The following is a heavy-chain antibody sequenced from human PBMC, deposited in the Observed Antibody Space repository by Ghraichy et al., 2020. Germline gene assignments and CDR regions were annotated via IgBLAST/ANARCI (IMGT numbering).Heavy chain of an antibody. J-gene: IGHJ3*02. CDR1: GFTFNTYG. CDR3: AKSRGSSGYDAFDM. Sequence: LSLTCAASGFTFNTYGMHWVRQAPGKGPEWVAVISYDGGKKYYGDSVKGRFTISRDNSKNTLYLQMNSLRAEDTAVYYCAKSRGSSGYDAFDMWGQGTMVTVSS. CDR2: ISYDGGKK. D-gene: IGHD3-22*01. V-gene: IGHV3-30*18.